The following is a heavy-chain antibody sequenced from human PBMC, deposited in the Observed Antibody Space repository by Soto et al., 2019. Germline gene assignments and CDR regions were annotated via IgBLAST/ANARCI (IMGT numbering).Heavy chain of an antibody. CDR2: MYPGDSDT. J-gene: IGHJ4*02. CDR1: GYSFSDYW. V-gene: IGHV5-51*01. D-gene: IGHD5-12*01. CDR3: ARAPPVRNGYNRFHY. Sequence: PGESLKISCEASGYSFSDYWIGWVRQMPGKGLEWMGIMYPGDSDTRYSPSFQGQVTISADKSISTAYLQWSSLKASDTAMYYCARAPPVRNGYNRFHYSCQGTLVSVSS.